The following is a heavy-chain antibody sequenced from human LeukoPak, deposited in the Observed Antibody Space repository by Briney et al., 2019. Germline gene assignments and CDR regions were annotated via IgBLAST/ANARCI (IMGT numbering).Heavy chain of an antibody. Sequence: SETLSLTCTVSGASISSSSYNWGWIRQPPGKGLEWIGSIYYSGSTYYNPSLKSRVTISVDTSKNQFSLKLSSVTAADTAVYYCARRDTAMVIDYWGQGTLVTVSS. CDR1: GASISSSSYN. D-gene: IGHD5-18*01. CDR2: IYYSGST. CDR3: ARRDTAMVIDY. V-gene: IGHV4-39*01. J-gene: IGHJ4*02.